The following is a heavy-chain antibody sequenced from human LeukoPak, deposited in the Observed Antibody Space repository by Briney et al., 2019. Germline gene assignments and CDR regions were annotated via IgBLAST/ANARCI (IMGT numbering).Heavy chain of an antibody. CDR1: GFTFSSYA. CDR2: ISGSGGST. D-gene: IGHD6-19*01. CDR3: AKSSLEWLVAPDFDY. Sequence: GGSLRLSCAASGFTFSSYAMSWVRQAPGKGLEWVSAISGSGGSTNYADSVKGRFTISRDNSKNTLYLQMNSLRAEDTAVYYCAKSSLEWLVAPDFDYWGQGTLVTVSS. V-gene: IGHV3-23*01. J-gene: IGHJ4*02.